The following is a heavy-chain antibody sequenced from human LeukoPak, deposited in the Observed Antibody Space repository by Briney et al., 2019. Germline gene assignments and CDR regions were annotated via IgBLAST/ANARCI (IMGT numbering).Heavy chain of an antibody. V-gene: IGHV4-39*01. CDR2: IYFSGGT. Sequence: SETLSLTCTVSGDSISSSNCYWGWIRQPPGKGLEWIGSIYFSGGTYYNASLKSRVTISVDTPKNQFSLKLSSVTAADTAAYYCARQTGSGLFSLPGGQGTLVTVSS. J-gene: IGHJ4*02. CDR3: ARQTGSGLFSLP. CDR1: GDSISSSNCY. D-gene: IGHD3-10*01.